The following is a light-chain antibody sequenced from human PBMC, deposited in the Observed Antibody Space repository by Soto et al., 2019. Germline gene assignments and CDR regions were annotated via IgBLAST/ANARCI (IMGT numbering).Light chain of an antibody. CDR3: NSYTSSRTWV. Sequence: QSALTQPASVSGSPGQSITISCTGTSSDVGGYNYVSWFQQHPGKAPKLIIYEVSNRPSGVSNRFSGSKSGNTASLTISGLQAEDEADYYCNSYTSSRTWVFGTGTKLTVL. J-gene: IGLJ1*01. V-gene: IGLV2-14*01. CDR2: EVS. CDR1: SSDVGGYNY.